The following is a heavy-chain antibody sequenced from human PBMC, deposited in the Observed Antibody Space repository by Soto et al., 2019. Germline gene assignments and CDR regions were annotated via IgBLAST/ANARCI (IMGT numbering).Heavy chain of an antibody. J-gene: IGHJ6*02. CDR2: IIPIVGTA. D-gene: IGHD2-15*01. CDR1: GGTFSSYA. Sequence: QVQLVQSGAEVKKPGSSVKVSCKASGGTFSSYAISWVRQAPGQGLEWMGGIIPIVGTANYAQKFQGRVTITADEPTSTPYKELSSLRSEDTAVYYCASSEQYCSGVIGYRYYDGIDVWGQGTTVTVSS. CDR3: ASSEQYCSGVIGYRYYDGIDV. V-gene: IGHV1-69*01.